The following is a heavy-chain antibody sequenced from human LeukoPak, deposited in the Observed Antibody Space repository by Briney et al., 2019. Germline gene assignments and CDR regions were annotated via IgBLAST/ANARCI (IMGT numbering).Heavy chain of an antibody. CDR1: GSRFTSYW. CDR2: IYPGDSDT. CDR3: ARQVGTVPAAITGWFDP. D-gene: IGHD2-2*02. Sequence: GESLQISCKGSGSRFTSYWIDWVRQLPGKGLEWMGIIYPGDSDTRYSPSFQGQVTTSADKSISPAYLQWSSLKASDTAMYYCARQVGTVPAAITGWFDPWGQGTLVTVSS. J-gene: IGHJ5*02. V-gene: IGHV5-51*01.